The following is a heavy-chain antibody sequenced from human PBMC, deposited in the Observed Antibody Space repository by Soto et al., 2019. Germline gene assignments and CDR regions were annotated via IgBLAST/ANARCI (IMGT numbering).Heavy chain of an antibody. CDR3: ARAIVVVPAAPNWFDP. CDR1: GGSFSGYY. CDR2: INHSGST. J-gene: IGHJ5*02. Sequence: QVQLQQWGAGLLKPSETLSLTCAVYGGSFSGYYWSWIRQPPGKGLEWIGEINHSGSTNYNPSLKSGVTISVDTSKNQFSLKLSSVTAADTAVYYCARAIVVVPAAPNWFDPWGQGTLVTVSS. V-gene: IGHV4-34*01. D-gene: IGHD2-2*01.